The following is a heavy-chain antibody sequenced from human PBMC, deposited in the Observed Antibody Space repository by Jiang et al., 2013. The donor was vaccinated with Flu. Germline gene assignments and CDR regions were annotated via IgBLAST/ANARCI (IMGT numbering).Heavy chain of an antibody. J-gene: IGHJ6*02. V-gene: IGHV1-18*01. Sequence: SGAEVKKPGASVKVSCKASGYTFTSYGISWVRQAPGQGLEWMGWISAYNGNTNYAQKLQGRVTMTTDTSTSTAYMELRSLRSDDTAVYYCARDRKGGNAPSYYYYGMDVWGQGTTVTVSS. D-gene: IGHD4-23*01. CDR1: GYTFTSYG. CDR3: ARDRKGGNAPSYYYYGMDV. CDR2: ISAYNGNT.